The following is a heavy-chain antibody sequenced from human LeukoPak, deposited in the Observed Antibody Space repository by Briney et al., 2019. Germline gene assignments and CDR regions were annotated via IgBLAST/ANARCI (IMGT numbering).Heavy chain of an antibody. V-gene: IGHV3-53*01. Sequence: GGSLRLSCAASGFTVSSNYMSWVRQAPGKGLEWVSVMYSAGFTYYADSVKGRFTISRDNSKNTLNLQMNSLRAEDTAVYYCANSRRSGYWYFDLWGRGTLVTVSS. CDR1: GFTVSSNY. CDR2: MYSAGFT. D-gene: IGHD3-22*01. CDR3: ANSRRSGYWYFDL. J-gene: IGHJ2*01.